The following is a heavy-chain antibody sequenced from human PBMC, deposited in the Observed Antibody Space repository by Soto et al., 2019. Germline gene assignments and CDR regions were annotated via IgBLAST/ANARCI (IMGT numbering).Heavy chain of an antibody. CDR3: ARVRALGYCSGGSCRKTEYYYYYYMDV. Sequence: SETLSLTCTVSGGSISSGGYYWSWIRQHPGKGLEWTGYIYYSGSTYYNPSLKSRVTISVDTSKNQFSLKLSSVTAADTAVYYCARVRALGYCSGGSCRKTEYYYYYYMDVWGKGTTVTVSS. J-gene: IGHJ6*03. V-gene: IGHV4-31*03. D-gene: IGHD2-15*01. CDR1: GGSISSGGYY. CDR2: IYYSGST.